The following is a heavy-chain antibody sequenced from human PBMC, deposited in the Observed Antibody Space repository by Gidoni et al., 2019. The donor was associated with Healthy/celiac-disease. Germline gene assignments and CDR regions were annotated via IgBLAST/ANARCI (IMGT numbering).Heavy chain of an antibody. J-gene: IGHJ4*02. D-gene: IGHD3-3*01. CDR1: GFTFSSYG. CDR2: IWYDGSNK. V-gene: IGHV3-33*01. Sequence: QVQLVESGGGVVQPGRSLRLSCAASGFTFSSYGIHWVRQAPGKGLEWVAVIWYDGSNKYYADSVKGRFTISRDNSKNTLYLQMNSLRAEDTAVYYCAREDTIFGVVIRYFDYWGQGILVTVSS. CDR3: AREDTIFGVVIRYFDY.